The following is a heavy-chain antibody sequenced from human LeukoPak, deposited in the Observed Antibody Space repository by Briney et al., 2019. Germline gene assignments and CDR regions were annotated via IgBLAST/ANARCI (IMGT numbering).Heavy chain of an antibody. J-gene: IGHJ4*02. CDR1: GGSFSNFA. D-gene: IGHD1-1*01. V-gene: IGHV1-69*04. CDR3: ARFNDGHFDF. CDR2: IIPLVGLA. Sequence: GASVKVSCKASGGSFSNFAISWVRQAPGQGLQWMGRIIPLVGLADYAQISQGRVTITADISTNTAFLDLSSLRSDDTAVYYCARFNDGHFDFWGQGTLVTVSS.